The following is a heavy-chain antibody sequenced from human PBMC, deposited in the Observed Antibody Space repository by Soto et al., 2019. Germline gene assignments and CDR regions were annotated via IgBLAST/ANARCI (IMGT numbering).Heavy chain of an antibody. Sequence: QVQLVQSGAEVKKPGSSVNVSCKASGGTFSTYTITWVRQAPGQGIEWMGRIIPIIGKINYAQKFQGRVTMTADKFTGTADKELTRLRSDDTAMYYCAGDPDSHYNDSHAYAYPWGQGTLVTVSS. J-gene: IGHJ5*02. CDR2: IIPIIGKI. CDR1: GGTFSTYT. CDR3: AGDPDSHYNDSHAYAYP. V-gene: IGHV1-69*08. D-gene: IGHD3-22*01.